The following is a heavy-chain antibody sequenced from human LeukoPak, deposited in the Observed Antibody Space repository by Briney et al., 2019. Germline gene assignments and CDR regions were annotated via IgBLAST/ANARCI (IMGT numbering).Heavy chain of an antibody. CDR1: GFTFSSYA. Sequence: GGSLRLSCAASGFTFSSYAMSWVRQAPGKGLEWVSAISGSGGSTYYADSVKGRFTISRDNSKNTLYLQMNSLRAEDTAVYYCANLNCSSTSCLFDYWGQGTLVTVSS. V-gene: IGHV3-23*01. CDR2: ISGSGGST. CDR3: ANLNCSSTSCLFDY. J-gene: IGHJ4*02. D-gene: IGHD2-2*01.